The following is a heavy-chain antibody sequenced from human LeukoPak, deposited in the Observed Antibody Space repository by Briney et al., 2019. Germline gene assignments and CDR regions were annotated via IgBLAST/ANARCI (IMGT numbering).Heavy chain of an antibody. CDR2: ISKDGSIK. CDR1: GFTFSTYG. Sequence: GGSLRLSCAASGFTFSTYGMHWVRQAPGKGLEWVAVISKDGSIKDYADSVKGRFTISRDNSKNTLYLQMNSLRAEDTAVYYCAKDLNYYDSSADYWGQGTLVTVSS. CDR3: AKDLNYYDSSADY. J-gene: IGHJ4*02. V-gene: IGHV3-30*18. D-gene: IGHD3-22*01.